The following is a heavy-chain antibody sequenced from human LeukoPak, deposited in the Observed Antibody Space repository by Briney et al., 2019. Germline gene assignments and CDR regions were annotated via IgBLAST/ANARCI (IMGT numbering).Heavy chain of an antibody. CDR2: IYPYTGAT. V-gene: IGHV1-2*02. CDR3: ARDGPAQMVDFDY. J-gene: IGHJ4*02. Sequence: ASVKVSCKASGYTFTSYDINWVRQATGQGLECMGWIYPYTGATHYAQKFQGRVAMTRDTSISTASMELSRLRPDDTAVYYCARDGPAQMVDFDYWGQGTLVTVSS. CDR1: GYTFTSYD. D-gene: IGHD3-10*01.